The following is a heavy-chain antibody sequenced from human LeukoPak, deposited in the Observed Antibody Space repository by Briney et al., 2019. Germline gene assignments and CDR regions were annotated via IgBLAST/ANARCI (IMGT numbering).Heavy chain of an antibody. V-gene: IGHV3-49*04. J-gene: IGHJ4*02. CDR2: IRSKAYGGTT. Sequence: PGGSLRLSCTASGFTFGDYAMSWVRQAPGKGLEWVGFIRSKAYGGTTEYAASVKGRFTISRDDSKSIACLQMNSLKTEDTAVYYCTRGDYDTLTGYPGVVVFFDYWGQGTLVTVSS. CDR3: TRGDYDTLTGYPGVVVFFDY. CDR1: GFTFGDYA. D-gene: IGHD3-9*01.